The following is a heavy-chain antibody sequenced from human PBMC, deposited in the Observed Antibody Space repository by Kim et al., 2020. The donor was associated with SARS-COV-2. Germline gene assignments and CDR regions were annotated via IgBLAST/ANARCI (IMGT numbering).Heavy chain of an antibody. D-gene: IGHD4-17*01. Sequence: SPTLKSRVTISVDTSKNQFSLKLSSVTAADTAVYYCARGFTTVTVGAFDYWGQGTLVTVSS. CDR3: ARGFTTVTVGAFDY. V-gene: IGHV4-34*01. J-gene: IGHJ4*02.